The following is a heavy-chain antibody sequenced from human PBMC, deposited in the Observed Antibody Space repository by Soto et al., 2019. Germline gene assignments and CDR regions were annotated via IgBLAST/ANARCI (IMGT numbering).Heavy chain of an antibody. CDR1: GGSISSYY. CDR2: IYYSGST. CDR3: AASYGDRRNYYYGMDV. V-gene: IGHV4-59*08. D-gene: IGHD4-17*01. Sequence: PSETLSLTCTVSGGSISSYYCSWIRQPPGKGLEWIGYIYYSGSTNYNPSLKSRVTISVDTSKNQFSLKLSSVTAADTAVYYCAASYGDRRNYYYGMDVRGQGTTVTVSS. J-gene: IGHJ6*02.